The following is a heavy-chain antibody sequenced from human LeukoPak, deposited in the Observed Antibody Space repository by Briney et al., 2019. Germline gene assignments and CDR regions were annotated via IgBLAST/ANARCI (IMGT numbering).Heavy chain of an antibody. J-gene: IGHJ4*02. D-gene: IGHD6-6*01. CDR3: AKDSAMPVPLSYKYSSSKGSGPSPFDY. CDR2: IRYDGSNK. V-gene: IGHV3-30*02. Sequence: GGSLRLSCAASGFTFSSYGMHWVRQAPGKGLEWVAFIRYDGSNKYYADSVKGRFTISRDNSKNTLYLQMNSLRAEDTAVYYCAKDSAMPVPLSYKYSSSKGSGPSPFDYWGQGTLVTVSS. CDR1: GFTFSSYG.